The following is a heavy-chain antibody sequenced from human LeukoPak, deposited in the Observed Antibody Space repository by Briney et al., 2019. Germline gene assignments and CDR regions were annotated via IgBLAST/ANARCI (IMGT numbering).Heavy chain of an antibody. CDR3: AREVWGIVGATTYFDY. D-gene: IGHD1-26*01. V-gene: IGHV3-30-3*01. J-gene: IGHJ4*02. CDR2: VSYDGSNK. CDR1: GFTFSSYA. Sequence: GGSLRLSCAASGFTFSSYAMRWVRQAPGKGLEWVAVVSYDGSNKYYADSVKGRFTISRDNSKNTLYLQMNSLRAEDTAVYYCAREVWGIVGATTYFDYWGQGTLVTVSS.